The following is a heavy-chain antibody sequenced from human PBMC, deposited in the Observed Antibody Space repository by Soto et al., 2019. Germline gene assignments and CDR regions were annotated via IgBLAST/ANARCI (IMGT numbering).Heavy chain of an antibody. CDR1: GFTFSNAW. V-gene: IGHV3-15*01. Sequence: EVQLVESGGGLVKPGGSLRLSCAASGFTFSNAWMSWVRQAPGKGLEWVGRIKSKTDGGTTDYAAPVKGRFTISRDDSKNTLYLQMNSLKTEDTAVYYCTTGKGGYGDYAMLDWGQGTLVTVSS. D-gene: IGHD4-17*01. CDR3: TTGKGGYGDYAMLD. J-gene: IGHJ4*02. CDR2: IKSKTDGGTT.